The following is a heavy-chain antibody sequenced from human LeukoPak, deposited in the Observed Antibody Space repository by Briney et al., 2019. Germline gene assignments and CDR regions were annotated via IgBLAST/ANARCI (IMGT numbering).Heavy chain of an antibody. CDR2: INPSGGST. CDR1: GYTFTGYY. CDR3: AREDLIANTYYDFWSGYYTANWFDP. D-gene: IGHD3-3*01. Sequence: GASVKVSCKASGYTFTGYYMHWVRQAPGQGLEWMGIINPSGGSTSYAQKFQGRVTMTRDTSTSTVYMELSSLRSEDTAVYYCAREDLIANTYYDFWSGYYTANWFDPWGQGTLVTVSS. V-gene: IGHV1-46*01. J-gene: IGHJ5*02.